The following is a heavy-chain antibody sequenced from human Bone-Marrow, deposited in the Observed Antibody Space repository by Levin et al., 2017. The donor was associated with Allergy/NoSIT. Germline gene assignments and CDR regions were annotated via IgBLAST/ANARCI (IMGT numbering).Heavy chain of an antibody. CDR1: GFTVSNNY. Sequence: GESLKSSCAASGFTVSNNYMSWVRQAPGKGLEGVSITYSGGNTYYGDSVKGRFTMSRDRSKNTVYLQMNSLRAEDTAVYYCATSPTSGYWGQGSLVTVSS. V-gene: IGHV3-53*01. J-gene: IGHJ4*02. CDR2: TYSGGNT. CDR3: ATSPTSGY.